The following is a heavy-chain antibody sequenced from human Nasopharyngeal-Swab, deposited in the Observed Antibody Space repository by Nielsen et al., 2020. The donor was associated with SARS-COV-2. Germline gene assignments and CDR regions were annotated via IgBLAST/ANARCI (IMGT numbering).Heavy chain of an antibody. V-gene: IGHV3-23*01. CDR1: GFTFSIYA. CDR2: ITDSGDST. J-gene: IGHJ4*02. D-gene: IGHD2-8*01. CDR3: ARDNGVLPGALDS. Sequence: GESLKISCAASGFTFSIYAMTWVRQAPGKGLEWVSVITDSGDSTYYADSVKGRFTISRDNSKNTLYLQMNSLRAEDTALYYCARDNGVLPGALDSWGQGTLVTVSS.